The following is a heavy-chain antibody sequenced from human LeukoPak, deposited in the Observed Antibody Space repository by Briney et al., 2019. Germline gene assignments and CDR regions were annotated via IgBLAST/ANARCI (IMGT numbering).Heavy chain of an antibody. Sequence: GRSLRLSCAASGFTFSSYGMHCVRQAPGKGMEWVAVISYDGSNKYYADSVKGRFTISRDNSKNTLYLQLSSLRDEDTAVYYCGKSLGVRPGYYYYGMDVWGQGTTVTVSS. CDR2: ISYDGSNK. D-gene: IGHD3-10*01. CDR3: GKSLGVRPGYYYYGMDV. V-gene: IGHV3-30*18. J-gene: IGHJ6*02. CDR1: GFTFSSYG.